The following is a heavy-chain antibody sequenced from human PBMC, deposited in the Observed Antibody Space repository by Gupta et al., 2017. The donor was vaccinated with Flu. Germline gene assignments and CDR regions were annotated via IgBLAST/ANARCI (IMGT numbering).Heavy chain of an antibody. Sequence: QLQLQESGPGLVKPSETLPLICTVSGGSIRATSYYWGWIRQPPGKGLEWIGNVGYSGNTFYNPSLKSRVTISVDTSKNQFSLKLSSVTAADTAVYYCARRITYGKTFDYWGQGSLVTVSS. CDR3: ARRITYGKTFDY. D-gene: IGHD2/OR15-2a*01. V-gene: IGHV4-39*01. CDR1: GGSIRATSYY. J-gene: IGHJ4*02. CDR2: VGYSGNT.